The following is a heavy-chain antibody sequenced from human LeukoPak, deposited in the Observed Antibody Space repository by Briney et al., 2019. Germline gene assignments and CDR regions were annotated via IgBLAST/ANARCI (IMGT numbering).Heavy chain of an antibody. D-gene: IGHD3-16*01. CDR2: ISWNNGPI. CDR3: ARRAGAYPHPYDY. CDR1: GFSFDDYA. Sequence: DRSLRLSCAASGFSFDDYAMHWVRQAPGKGLEWVSGISWNNGPIGYADSVKGRFTISRDNAMNSVYLQMNSLRAEDTAVYYCARRAGAYPHPYDYWGQGTLVTVSS. J-gene: IGHJ4*02. V-gene: IGHV3-9*01.